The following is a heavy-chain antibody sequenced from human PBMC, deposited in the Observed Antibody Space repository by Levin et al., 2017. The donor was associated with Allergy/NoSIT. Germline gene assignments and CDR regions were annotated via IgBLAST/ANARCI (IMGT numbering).Heavy chain of an antibody. Sequence: GGSLRLSCAASGFTFSDYYMSWIRQAPGKGLEWVSYISSSSSYTNYADSVKGRFTISRDNAKNSLYLQMNSLRAEDTAVYYCARAGADTTDWGIDYWGQGTLVTVSS. D-gene: IGHD5-18*01. CDR2: ISSSSSYT. CDR1: GFTFSDYY. CDR3: ARAGADTTDWGIDY. V-gene: IGHV3-11*05. J-gene: IGHJ4*02.